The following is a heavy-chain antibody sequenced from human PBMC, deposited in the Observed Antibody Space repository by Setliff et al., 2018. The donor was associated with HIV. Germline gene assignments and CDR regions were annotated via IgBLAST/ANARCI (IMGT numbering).Heavy chain of an antibody. D-gene: IGHD3-22*01. CDR3: ARATYYYDSSGYYYKSYYFDY. V-gene: IGHV4-61*02. CDR2: IYTSGST. J-gene: IGHJ4*02. CDR1: GGSISSGSYY. Sequence: SETLSLTCTVSGGSISSGSYYWSWIRQPAGKGLEWIGRIYTSGSTNYNPSLKSRVTISIDTSRNQFSLKLSSVTAADTAVYYCARATYYYDSSGYYYKSYYFDYWGKGTLFTVSS.